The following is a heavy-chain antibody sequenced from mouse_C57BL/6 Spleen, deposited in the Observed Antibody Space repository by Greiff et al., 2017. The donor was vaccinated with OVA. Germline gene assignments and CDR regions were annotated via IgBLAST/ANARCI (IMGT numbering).Heavy chain of an antibody. J-gene: IGHJ2*01. CDR2: ISSGSSTI. D-gene: IGHD2-4*01. V-gene: IGHV5-17*01. CDR1: GFTFSDYG. CDR3: ARQDDYDPVDY. Sequence: DVHLVESGGGLVKPGGSLKLSCAASGFTFSDYGMHWVRQAPEKGLEWVAYISSGSSTIYYADTVKGRFTISRDNAKNTLFLQMTSLRSEDTAMYYCARQDDYDPVDYWGQGTTLTVSS.